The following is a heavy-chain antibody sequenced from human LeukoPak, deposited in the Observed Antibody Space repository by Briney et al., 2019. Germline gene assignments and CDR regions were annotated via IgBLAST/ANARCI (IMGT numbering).Heavy chain of an antibody. CDR2: ISGSGGST. J-gene: IGHJ4*02. D-gene: IGHD2-2*01. CDR3: AKSIYCSSTSCYRAGFDY. V-gene: IGHV3-23*01. Sequence: GGSLRLSCAASGFTFSSYAMSWVRQAPGKGLEWVSAISGSGGSTYYADSVKGRFTISRDNSKNTLHLQMNSLRAEDTAVYYCAKSIYCSSTSCYRAGFDYWGQGTLVTVSS. CDR1: GFTFSSYA.